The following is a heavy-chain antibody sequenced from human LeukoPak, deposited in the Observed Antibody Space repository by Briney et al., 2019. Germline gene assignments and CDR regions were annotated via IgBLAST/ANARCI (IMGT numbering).Heavy chain of an antibody. V-gene: IGHV1-3*01. CDR3: ATWWSVPAAAYYFDY. Sequence: ASVKVSCKASGYTFTSYAMHWVRQAPGQRLEWMGWINAGNGNTKYSQKFQGRVTITRDTSTSTAYMELRSLRSDDTAVYYCATWWSVPAAAYYFDYWGQGTLVTVSS. J-gene: IGHJ4*02. CDR1: GYTFTSYA. D-gene: IGHD2-2*01. CDR2: INAGNGNT.